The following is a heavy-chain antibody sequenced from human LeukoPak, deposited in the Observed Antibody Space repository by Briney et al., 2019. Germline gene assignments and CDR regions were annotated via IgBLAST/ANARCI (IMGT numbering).Heavy chain of an antibody. CDR1: GFTFSSYG. V-gene: IGHV3-7*01. J-gene: IGHJ6*03. Sequence: AGGSLRLSCAASGFTFSSYGMHWVRQAPGKGLEWVANIKQDGSEKYYVDSVKGRFTISRDNAKNSLYLQMNSLRAEDTAVYYCARVPRYYYMDVWGKGTTVTVSS. CDR2: IKQDGSEK. CDR3: ARVPRYYYMDV.